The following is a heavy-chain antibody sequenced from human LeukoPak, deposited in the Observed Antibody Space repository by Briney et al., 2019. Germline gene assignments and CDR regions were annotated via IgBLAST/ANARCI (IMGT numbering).Heavy chain of an antibody. CDR1: GYTLTELS. Sequence: ASVKVSCKVSGYTLTELSMHGVRQAPGKGLEWMGGFDPEDGETIYAQKFQRRVTMTEDTSTDTAYMELSSLRSEDTAVYYCATGIVVVPAAYYYGMDVWGQGATVTVSS. J-gene: IGHJ6*02. CDR2: FDPEDGET. D-gene: IGHD2-2*01. V-gene: IGHV1-24*01. CDR3: ATGIVVVPAAYYYGMDV.